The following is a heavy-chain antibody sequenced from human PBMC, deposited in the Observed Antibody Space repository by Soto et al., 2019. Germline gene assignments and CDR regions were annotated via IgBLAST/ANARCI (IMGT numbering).Heavy chain of an antibody. J-gene: IGHJ6*02. Sequence: SETLSLTCTVSGGSISSYDWSWIRQPPGKGLEWIGYIYYSGSTNYNPSLKSRVTISVDTSKNQFSLKLNSVTAADTAVYYCARGPAYYDILTGYYYGAGFYYGMDVWGQGTTVTVSS. CDR1: GGSISSYD. CDR3: ARGPAYYDILTGYYYGAGFYYGMDV. V-gene: IGHV4-59*01. D-gene: IGHD3-9*01. CDR2: IYYSGST.